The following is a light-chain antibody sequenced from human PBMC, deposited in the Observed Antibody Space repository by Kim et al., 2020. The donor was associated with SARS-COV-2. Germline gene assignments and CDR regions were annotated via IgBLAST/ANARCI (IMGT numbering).Light chain of an antibody. CDR2: GAS. CDR1: QSVNGRF. Sequence: SPGEGATLSCRASQSVNGRFLAWYQQKPGQAPRLLIYGASTRATGIQDRFSGSGSGTDFTLTISRLEPEDFAMYYCQQYDSSVWTFGQGTKVDIK. J-gene: IGKJ1*01. CDR3: QQYDSSVWT. V-gene: IGKV3-20*01.